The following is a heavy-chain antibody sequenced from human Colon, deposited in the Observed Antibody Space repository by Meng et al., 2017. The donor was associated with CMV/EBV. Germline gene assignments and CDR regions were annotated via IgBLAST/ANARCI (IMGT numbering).Heavy chain of an antibody. J-gene: IGHJ4*02. CDR2: KSFDGSIE. V-gene: IGHV3-30-3*01. CDR3: ARDRLGGIDY. D-gene: IGHD3-16*01. Sequence: GGSLRLSCEGSGFMFSYYWMTWVRQAPGKGLEWLAVKSFDGSIEYHADSVKGRFFISRDNSKSTVYLQMDSLRSDDTAVYYCARDRLGGIDYWGQGTLVTVSS. CDR1: GFMFSYYW.